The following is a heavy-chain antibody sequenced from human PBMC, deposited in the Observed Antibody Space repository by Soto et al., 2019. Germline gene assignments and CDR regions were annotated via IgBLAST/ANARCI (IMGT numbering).Heavy chain of an antibody. J-gene: IGHJ5*02. V-gene: IGHV1-69*08. D-gene: IGHD6-6*01. CDR2: IIPILGIA. CDR3: ARDRREYSSSLTLDWFDP. CDR1: GGTFSSYT. Sequence: QVQLVQSGAEVKKPGSSVKVSCKASGGTFSSYTLSWVRQAPGQGLEWMGRIIPILGIANYAQKFQGRVTITADKSTSTAYMELRSLRSEDTAVYYGARDRREYSSSLTLDWFDPWGQGTLVTVSS.